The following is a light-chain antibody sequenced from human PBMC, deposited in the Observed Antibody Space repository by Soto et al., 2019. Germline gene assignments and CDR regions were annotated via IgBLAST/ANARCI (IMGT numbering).Light chain of an antibody. Sequence: EIVLAQSPATLALSPRERATLSCRASQSVSSYLAWYQQKPGQAPRLLIYDASNRATGIPARFSGSGSGTEVSLTISSLEPEDFAVYYCQQRSNWPLTFGGGTRAEIK. J-gene: IGKJ4*01. CDR2: DAS. CDR3: QQRSNWPLT. V-gene: IGKV3-11*01. CDR1: QSVSSY.